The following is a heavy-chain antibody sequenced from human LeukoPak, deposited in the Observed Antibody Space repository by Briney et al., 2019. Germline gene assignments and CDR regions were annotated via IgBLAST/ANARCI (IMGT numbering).Heavy chain of an antibody. CDR2: IYPGDSDT. CDR1: GYSFTSYW. Sequence: GESLKISCKGSGYSFTSYWIGWVCQMPGKGLEWMGIIYPGDSDTRYSPSFQGQVTISADKSISTAYLQWSSLKASDTAMYYCARSSEQQLVVRAFDIWGQGTMVTVSS. D-gene: IGHD6-13*01. V-gene: IGHV5-51*01. J-gene: IGHJ3*02. CDR3: ARSSEQQLVVRAFDI.